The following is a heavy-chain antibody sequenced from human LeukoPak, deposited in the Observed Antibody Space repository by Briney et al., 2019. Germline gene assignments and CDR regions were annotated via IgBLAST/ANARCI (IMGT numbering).Heavy chain of an antibody. Sequence: GASVKVSCKASGYTFTSYDINWVRQATGQGLEWVGWMNPNSGNTGYAQKFQGRVTITRNTSISTAYMELSSLRSEDTAVYYCARGNGQLVKSGWDYWGQGTLVTVSS. J-gene: IGHJ4*02. CDR3: ARGNGQLVKSGWDY. CDR1: GYTFTSYD. D-gene: IGHD6-13*01. V-gene: IGHV1-8*03. CDR2: MNPNSGNT.